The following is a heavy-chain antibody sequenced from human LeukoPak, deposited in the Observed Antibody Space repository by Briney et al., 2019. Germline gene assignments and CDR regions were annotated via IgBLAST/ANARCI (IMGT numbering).Heavy chain of an antibody. V-gene: IGHV1-69*13. Sequence: ASVKVSCKASGRIFISYYIHWVRQAPGQGLEWMGGIIPIFGTASYAQKFQGRVTITADESTSTAYMELSSLRSEDTAVYYCARDRDPSIQLWRTEKYYYYGMDVWGQGTTVTVSS. J-gene: IGHJ6*02. D-gene: IGHD5-18*01. CDR1: GRIFISYY. CDR2: IIPIFGTA. CDR3: ARDRDPSIQLWRTEKYYYYGMDV.